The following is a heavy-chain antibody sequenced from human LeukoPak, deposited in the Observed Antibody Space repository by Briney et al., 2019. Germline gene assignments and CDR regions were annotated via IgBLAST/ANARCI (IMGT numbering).Heavy chain of an antibody. V-gene: IGHV3-30*02. D-gene: IGHD2-2*01. CDR1: GFTFSSYG. CDR3: AKDLMAVPAARGVDY. Sequence: GGSLRLSCAASGFTFSSYGMHWVRQAPGKGLEWVAFIRYDGSNKYYADSVKGRFTISRDNSKNTLYLQVNSLRAEDTAVYYCAKDLMAVPAARGVDYWGQGTLVTVSS. CDR2: IRYDGSNK. J-gene: IGHJ4*02.